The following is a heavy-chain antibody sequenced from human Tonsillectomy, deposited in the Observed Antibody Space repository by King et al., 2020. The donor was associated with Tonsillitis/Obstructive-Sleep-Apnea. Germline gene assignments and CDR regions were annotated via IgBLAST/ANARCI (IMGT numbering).Heavy chain of an antibody. Sequence: VQLQQWGAGLLKPSETLSLSCAFYGGSFSGHVWGWIRQPPGRGLEWIGEIIHTGSTNYNPSLKSRVTISVDTSKSQFSLKLNSVTAADTAVYYCARVGGSGYHFDYWGQGTLVIVSS. D-gene: IGHD5-12*01. CDR3: ARVGGSGYHFDY. CDR1: GGSFSGHV. CDR2: IIHTGST. V-gene: IGHV4-34*12. J-gene: IGHJ4*02.